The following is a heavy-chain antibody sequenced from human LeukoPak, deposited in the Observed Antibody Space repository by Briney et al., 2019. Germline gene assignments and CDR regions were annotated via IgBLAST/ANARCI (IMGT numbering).Heavy chain of an antibody. D-gene: IGHD2-15*01. CDR3: ARGSPVVGLNY. V-gene: IGHV4-34*01. CDR2: IKHSGST. J-gene: IGHJ4*02. CDR1: GGSFSGYY. Sequence: SETLSLTCAVYGGSFSGYYWSWIRQPPGKGLEWIGEIKHSGSTNCNPSLKSRVTMSVDTSKNQFSLKVSSVTAADTAVYYCARGSPVVGLNYWGQGSLVTVSS.